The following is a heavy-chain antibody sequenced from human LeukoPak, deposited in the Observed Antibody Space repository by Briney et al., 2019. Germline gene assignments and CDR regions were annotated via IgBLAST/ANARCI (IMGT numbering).Heavy chain of an antibody. J-gene: IGHJ3*02. D-gene: IGHD3-9*01. CDR3: ARAVRDLGQDAFDI. Sequence: SETLSLTSTVSGGSISSSRCYCSWIRQPAGKGLEWIGHISKTRCTNYNPPLKSRATKPSDTSKNKFHLNLSSVTAADTAVYYCARAVRDLGQDAFDIWGRGAMVTVSS. CDR1: GGSISSSRCY. CDR2: ISKTRCT. V-gene: IGHV4-61*10.